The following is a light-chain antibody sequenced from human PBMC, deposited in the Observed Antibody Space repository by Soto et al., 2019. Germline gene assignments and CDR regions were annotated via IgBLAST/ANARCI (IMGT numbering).Light chain of an antibody. V-gene: IGLV1-51*01. CDR3: GSWDSSLSAYV. J-gene: IGLJ1*01. CDR2: DNY. CDR1: SSNIGNNY. Sequence: QSVLTQPPSVSATPGQKVTISCSGSSSNIGNNYVSWYQQFPGAAPKLLIYDNYWRPSGIPDRFSASKSGTSATLGITGFQTGDEADYYCGSWDSSLSAYVFGTGTKLTVL.